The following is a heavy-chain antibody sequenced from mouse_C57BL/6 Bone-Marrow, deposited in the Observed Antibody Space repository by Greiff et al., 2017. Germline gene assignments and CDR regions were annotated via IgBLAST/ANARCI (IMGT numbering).Heavy chain of an antibody. CDR2: FHPYNDDT. D-gene: IGHD2-4*01. Sequence: VQLPQSGAELVKPGASVKMSCKASGYTFTTYPIEWMKQNHGKSLEWIGNFHPYNDDTNYNQKFKGKSTLTVDKSSSTAYMQLSSLTSEDSAVYYCAREGLRNLYAMDYWGQGTSVTVSS. CDR1: GYTFTTYP. V-gene: IGHV1-47*01. J-gene: IGHJ4*01. CDR3: AREGLRNLYAMDY.